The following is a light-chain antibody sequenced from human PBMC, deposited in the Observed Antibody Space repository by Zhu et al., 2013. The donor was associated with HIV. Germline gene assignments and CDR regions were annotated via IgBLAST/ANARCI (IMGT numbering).Light chain of an antibody. CDR1: QTVGSN. Sequence: EIVMTQSPATLSVSPGERATLSCRASQTVGSNLAWYQQKPGQAPRLLIYEASTRATGIPARFSGSGSGTDFTLTISSLRSEDFAVYYCQQYNNWPPLTFGGGTKVEIK. CDR3: QQYNNWPPLT. J-gene: IGKJ4*01. CDR2: EAS. V-gene: IGKV3-15*01.